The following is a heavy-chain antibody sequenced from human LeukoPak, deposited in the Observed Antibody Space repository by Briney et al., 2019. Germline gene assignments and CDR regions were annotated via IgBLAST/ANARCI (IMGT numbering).Heavy chain of an antibody. CDR3: ARDAPSHYDFWSGYYSYAFDI. J-gene: IGHJ3*02. CDR1: GYTLTGYY. D-gene: IGHD3-3*01. Sequence: ASVKVSCKASGYTLTGYYMHWVRQAPGQGLEWMGWINPNSGGTNHAQKFQGRVTMTRDTSISTAYMELSRLRSDDTAVYYCARDAPSHYDFWSGYYSYAFDIWGQGTMVTVSS. V-gene: IGHV1-2*02. CDR2: INPNSGGT.